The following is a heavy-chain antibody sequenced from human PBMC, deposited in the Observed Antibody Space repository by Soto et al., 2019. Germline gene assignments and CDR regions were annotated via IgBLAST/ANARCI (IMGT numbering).Heavy chain of an antibody. CDR3: AQALVFTGGDGCEI. V-gene: IGHV4-31*02. CDR2: IYYSGNT. Sequence: QVRLQEWGPGLAKPSQTLSLKCSVSGGSITTGGRYWSWIRQLPGKGLEWIGDIYYSGNTYYNASLKSRVTISVEAAKNPFSLKLSAVTAADTAVYFCAQALVFTGGDGCEIWGQGRLVTVSS. D-gene: IGHD1-1*01. CDR1: GGSITTGGRY. J-gene: IGHJ3*02.